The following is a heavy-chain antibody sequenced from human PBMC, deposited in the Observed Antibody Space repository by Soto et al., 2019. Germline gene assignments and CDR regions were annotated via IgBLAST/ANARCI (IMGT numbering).Heavy chain of an antibody. CDR2: MSYDGANT. CDR1: GFTFSSYG. Sequence: QVQLVESGGGVVQPGTSLRLSCAASGFTFSSYGMHWVRQAPDKGLEWMGVMSYDGANTNYADSVKGRFTIPSDNSTNTLHLQINILRAEDTAVYDCAKGRPLYASFGMDVWGQGTTVTVSS. J-gene: IGHJ6*02. CDR3: AKGRPLYASFGMDV. D-gene: IGHD4-17*01. V-gene: IGHV3-30*18.